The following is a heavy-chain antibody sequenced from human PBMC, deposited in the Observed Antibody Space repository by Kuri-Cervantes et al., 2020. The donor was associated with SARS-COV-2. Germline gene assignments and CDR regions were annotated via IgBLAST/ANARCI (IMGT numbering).Heavy chain of an antibody. J-gene: IGHJ4*02. CDR2: ISYDGSNK. D-gene: IGHD3-22*01. CDR1: GFTFSSYG. Sequence: GESLKISCAASGFTFSSYGMHWVRQAPGKGLEWVAVISYDGSNKYYADSVKGRFTISRDNSKNTLYLQMNSLRAEDTAVYYCARDRTPHYYDSSGYQYYFDYWGQGTLVTVSS. V-gene: IGHV3-30*03. CDR3: ARDRTPHYYDSSGYQYYFDY.